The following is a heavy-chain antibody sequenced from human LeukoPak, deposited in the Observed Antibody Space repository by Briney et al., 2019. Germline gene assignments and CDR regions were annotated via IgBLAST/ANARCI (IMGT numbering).Heavy chain of an antibody. D-gene: IGHD6-19*01. Sequence: SVKVSCKASGGTFSRLAISWVRQAPGLGLEWMGRIVPSFGTTNYAQNFQGRVTIAADKSTSTAYMELSSLKSEDTAIYFCASPTSYLAGTGHHFDFWGQGTLVTVSS. CDR3: ASPTSYLAGTGHHFDF. CDR1: GGTFSRLA. CDR2: IVPSFGTT. V-gene: IGHV1-69*06. J-gene: IGHJ4*02.